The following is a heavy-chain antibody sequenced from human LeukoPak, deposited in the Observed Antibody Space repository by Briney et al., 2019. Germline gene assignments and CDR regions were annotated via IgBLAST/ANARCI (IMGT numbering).Heavy chain of an antibody. J-gene: IGHJ5*02. CDR3: ARVAKSSRPLAWFDP. Sequence: ASVKVSCKASGYTFTGYYMHWVRQAPGQGLEWMGWINPNSGGTNYAQKFQGRVTMTRDTSISTAYMELSRLRSDDTAVYYCARVAKSSRPLAWFDPCGQGTLVTVSS. CDR2: INPNSGGT. CDR1: GYTFTGYY. V-gene: IGHV1-2*02. D-gene: IGHD3-16*01.